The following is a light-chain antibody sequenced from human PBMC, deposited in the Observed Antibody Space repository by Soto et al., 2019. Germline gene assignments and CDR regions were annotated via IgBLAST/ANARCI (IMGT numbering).Light chain of an antibody. V-gene: IGLV2-14*01. CDR2: EVS. CDR1: SSDVGDYNY. J-gene: IGLJ3*02. CDR3: TSYGTTTTL. Sequence: QSALTQPASMSGSPGQSITISRTGTSSDVGDYNYVSWYQQHPGKAPKLMIFEVSNRPSGVSNRFSGSKSGNTASLTISGLQAEDEADYYCTSYGTTTTLFGGGTKLTVL.